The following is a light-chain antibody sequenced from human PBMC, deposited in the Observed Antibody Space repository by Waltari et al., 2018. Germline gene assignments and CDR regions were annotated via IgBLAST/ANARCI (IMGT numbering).Light chain of an antibody. V-gene: IGKV3-20*01. J-gene: IGKJ3*01. CDR1: QSVTSNY. CDR3: QQYGSSPLLS. CDR2: GTS. Sequence: EMVLTQSPGTLSLSPGERATLSCRASQSVTSNYLAWYQHKPGQAPRLLFYGTSSRATGIPDRFSGSGSGTDFTLTISRLEPEDFAVYYCQQYGSSPLLSFGPGTKVDIK.